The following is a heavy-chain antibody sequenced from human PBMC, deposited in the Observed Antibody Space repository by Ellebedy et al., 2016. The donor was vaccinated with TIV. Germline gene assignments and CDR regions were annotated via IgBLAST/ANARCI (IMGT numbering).Heavy chain of an antibody. Sequence: GGSLRLSCAASGFTFSAYYMSWIRQAPGKGLEWVSYISDSGTILYYADSVKGRFTISRDNAKNTLYLQMNSLRAEETAVYYCARDGIVGGPTEYYFDSWGQGTLVTVSS. J-gene: IGHJ4*02. CDR1: GFTFSAYY. V-gene: IGHV3-11*04. CDR3: ARDGIVGGPTEYYFDS. CDR2: ISDSGTIL. D-gene: IGHD1-26*01.